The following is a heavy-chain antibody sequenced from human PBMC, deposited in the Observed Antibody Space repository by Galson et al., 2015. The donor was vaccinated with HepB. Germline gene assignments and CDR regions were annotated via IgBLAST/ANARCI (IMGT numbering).Heavy chain of an antibody. CDR1: GGSVSGGTYY. J-gene: IGHJ6*02. D-gene: IGHD3-9*01. CDR2: ISYTGST. V-gene: IGHV4-61*01. CDR3: TRAPYYDILTGSDYYAMDV. Sequence: ETLSLTCTVSGGSVSGGTYYWSWIRQPPGKGLEWIGYISYTGSTNYSPSLKNRVTISAVTSKTQFSLKLSSVTAADTAVYYCTRAPYYDILTGSDYYAMDVWGQGTTVTVSS.